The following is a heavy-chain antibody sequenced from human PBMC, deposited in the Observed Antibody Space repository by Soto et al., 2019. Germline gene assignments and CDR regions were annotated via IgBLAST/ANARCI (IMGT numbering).Heavy chain of an antibody. D-gene: IGHD6-6*01. CDR2: ISSSSSYI. CDR1: GFTFSSYS. CDR3: ARASSSSWFPPTDY. J-gene: IGHJ4*02. Sequence: GGSLRLSCAASGFTFSSYSMNWVRQAPGKGLEWVSSISSSSSYIYYADSVKGRFTISRDNAKNSLYLQMNSLRAEDTAVHYCARASSSSWFPPTDYWGQGTLVTVSS. V-gene: IGHV3-21*01.